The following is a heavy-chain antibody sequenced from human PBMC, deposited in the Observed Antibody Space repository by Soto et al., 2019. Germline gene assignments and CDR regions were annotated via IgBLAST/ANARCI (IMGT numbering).Heavy chain of an antibody. CDR1: GFGFDTYA. J-gene: IGHJ4*02. Sequence: GGSLRLSCAASGFGFDTYAMGWVRQAPGGGLEWVSSISGSGESTYYADSVKGRSTISRDNSKNILYLQMNSLRAEDTAVYYCARAKPISMVRGVTRAYYFDYWGQGTLVTVSS. CDR2: ISGSGEST. V-gene: IGHV3-23*01. CDR3: ARAKPISMVRGVTRAYYFDY. D-gene: IGHD3-10*01.